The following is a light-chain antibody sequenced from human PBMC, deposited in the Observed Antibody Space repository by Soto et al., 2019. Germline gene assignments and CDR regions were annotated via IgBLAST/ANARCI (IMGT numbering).Light chain of an antibody. V-gene: IGLV2-14*01. J-gene: IGLJ1*01. CDR3: SSYTISSTYV. CDR1: SSDVSGYNY. CDR2: DVS. Sequence: QSVLTQPASVSGSPGQSITISCTGTSSDVSGYNYVSWYQQHPGKAPTLMIYDVSNRPSGVSNRFSGSKSGNTASLTISGLQAEDEADYYCSSYTISSTYVFGTGTKVTVL.